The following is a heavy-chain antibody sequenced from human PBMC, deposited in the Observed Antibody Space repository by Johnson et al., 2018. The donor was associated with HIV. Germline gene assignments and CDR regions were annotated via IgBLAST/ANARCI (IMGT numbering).Heavy chain of an antibody. D-gene: IGHD6-19*01. CDR3: ARVGLVHAFDI. J-gene: IGHJ3*02. CDR2: SGSGGST. V-gene: IGHV3-23*04. CDR1: GFTVSTNY. Sequence: VQLVESGGGLVQPGGSLRLSCAASGFTVSTNYMSWVRQAPGKGLEWVSGISGSGGSTYYADSEQGRFTISRDNSKNSLYLQMNSLRAEDTAVYYCARVGLVHAFDIWGQGTMVTVSS.